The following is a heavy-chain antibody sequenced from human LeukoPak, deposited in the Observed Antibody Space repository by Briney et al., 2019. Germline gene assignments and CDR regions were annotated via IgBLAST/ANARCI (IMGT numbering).Heavy chain of an antibody. J-gene: IGHJ4*02. CDR3: ARDRSGYADY. CDR2: IYYSGST. V-gene: IGHV4-4*02. CDR1: GGSISSSNW. Sequence: SGTLSLTCAVSGGSISSSNWWSWVRQPPGKGLEWIGYIYYSGSTNYNPSLKSRVTISVDTSKNQFSLKLSSVTAADTAVYYCARDRSGYADYWGQGTLVTVSS. D-gene: IGHD3-22*01.